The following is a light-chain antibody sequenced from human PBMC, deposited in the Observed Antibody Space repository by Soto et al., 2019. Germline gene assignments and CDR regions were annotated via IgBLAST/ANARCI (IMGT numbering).Light chain of an antibody. Sequence: IVMTQTPDSQAVSLGERATINCKSSQSVSERSDNNNFFGGYQQKRQQPPTLLIYWESARESGVPARFRGSGSGRDFTLTVTSLQAQDVAVYYCQQYYSRPYTFGQGTKVDIK. CDR3: QQYYSRPYT. J-gene: IGKJ2*01. V-gene: IGKV4-1*01. CDR1: QSVSERSDNNNF. CDR2: WES.